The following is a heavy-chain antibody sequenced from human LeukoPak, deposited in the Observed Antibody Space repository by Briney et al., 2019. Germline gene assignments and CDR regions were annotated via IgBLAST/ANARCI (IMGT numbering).Heavy chain of an antibody. CDR2: TYPGDSDT. J-gene: IGHJ4*02. CDR3: ARRAGWGAGPGNYPPDY. Sequence: GESLKISCKGSGYSFSNYWIAWVRQMPGKGLEWMGITYPGDSDTRYSPSFQGQVTISADKPISTAYLQWSRLKASDTAMYYCARRAGWGAGPGNYPPDYWGQGTLVTVSS. V-gene: IGHV5-51*01. D-gene: IGHD6-19*01. CDR1: GYSFSNYW.